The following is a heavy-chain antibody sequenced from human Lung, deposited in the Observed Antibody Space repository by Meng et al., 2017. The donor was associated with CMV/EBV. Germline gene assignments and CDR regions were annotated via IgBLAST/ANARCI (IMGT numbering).Heavy chain of an antibody. D-gene: IGHD3-3*01. CDR1: GGSVSSGSYY. CDR3: ARLGGLRFAFWYGMDV. J-gene: IGHJ6*02. Sequence: SETLSLXCTVSGGSVSSGSYYWSWIRQPPGKGLEWIGYIYYSGSTNYNPSLKSRVTISVDTSKNQFSLKLSSVTAADTAVHYCARLGGLRFAFWYGMDVWXQGTXVTVSS. V-gene: IGHV4-61*01. CDR2: IYYSGST.